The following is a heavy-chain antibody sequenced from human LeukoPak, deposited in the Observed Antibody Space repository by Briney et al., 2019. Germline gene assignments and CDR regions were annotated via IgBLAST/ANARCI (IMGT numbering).Heavy chain of an antibody. CDR3: ARPYYYDSRIDP. D-gene: IGHD3-22*01. CDR2: MYYSGST. J-gene: IGHJ5*02. Sequence: SETLSLTCTVSGGSISSGDYYWSWIRQPPGKGLEWIGYMYYSGSTYYNPSLKSRATISVDASKNQFSLKLSSVTAADTAVYYCARPYYYDSRIDPWGQGTLVTVSS. CDR1: GGSISSGDYY. V-gene: IGHV4-30-4*01.